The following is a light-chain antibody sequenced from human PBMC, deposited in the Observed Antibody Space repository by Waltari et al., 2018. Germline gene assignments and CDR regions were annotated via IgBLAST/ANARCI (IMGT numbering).Light chain of an antibody. CDR2: WAS. CDR3: QQYHTTPLT. J-gene: IGKJ4*01. Sequence: DIVMTQSPDSLAVSLGERATISCKSRQSLIHRPDNRNFLAWYLQKPGQTPKLLIYWASNRASGVPDRFSGSASGTDFTLTISSLQAEDVAVYYCQQYHTTPLTFGGGTKVEIK. V-gene: IGKV4-1*01. CDR1: QSLIHRPDNRNF.